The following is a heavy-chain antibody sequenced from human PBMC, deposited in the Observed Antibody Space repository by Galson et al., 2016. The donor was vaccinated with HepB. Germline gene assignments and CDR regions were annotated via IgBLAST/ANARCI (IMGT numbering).Heavy chain of an antibody. D-gene: IGHD2-21*01. CDR2: IDWDNNE. CDR3: ARTPRYCRGDGGDGVDI. V-gene: IGHV2-70*11. Sequence: PALVKPTQTLTLTCTFSGFSLRTNGMCVSWIRQPPGKALEWLARIDWDNNEYRSPSLRTRLTISKDTSKNQVVLTMTNLDPEDTATYYCARTPRYCRGDGGDGVDIWGQGTMVTVSS. CDR1: GFSLRTNGMC. J-gene: IGHJ3*02.